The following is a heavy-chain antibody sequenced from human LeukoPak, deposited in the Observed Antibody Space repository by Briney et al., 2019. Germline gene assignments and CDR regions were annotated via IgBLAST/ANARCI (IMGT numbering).Heavy chain of an antibody. CDR3: ARVHYFDY. V-gene: IGHV4-59*01. Sequence: SETLSLTCTVSGGSISGYYWSWIRQPPGKGLEWIGNIYYSGSTNYNPSLKSRVTISVDASKNQFSLKLSSVTAADTAVYYCARVHYFDYWGQGTLVTVSS. CDR2: IYYSGST. J-gene: IGHJ4*02. CDR1: GGSISGYY.